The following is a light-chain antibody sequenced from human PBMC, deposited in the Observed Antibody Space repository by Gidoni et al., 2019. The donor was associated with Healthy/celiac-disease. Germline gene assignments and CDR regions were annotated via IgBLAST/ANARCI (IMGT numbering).Light chain of an antibody. J-gene: IGKJ2*01. CDR3: QQYNNWPPYT. V-gene: IGKV3-15*01. CDR2: GAS. Sequence: EIVMTPSPATLSVSPGERATLSCRASQSVNSNLAWYQQKLGQAPRLLIYGASTRATGIPARFSGSGSGTEFTLTISSLQSEDFAVYYCQQYNNWPPYTFGQGTKLEIK. CDR1: QSVNSN.